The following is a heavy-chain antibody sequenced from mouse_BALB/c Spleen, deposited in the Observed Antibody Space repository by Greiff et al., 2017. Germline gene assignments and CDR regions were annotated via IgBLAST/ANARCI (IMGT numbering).Heavy chain of an antibody. V-gene: IGHV3-6*02. CDR1: GYSITSGYY. Sequence: EVKLMESGPGLVKPSQSLSLTCSVTGYSITSGYYWTWIRQFPGNKLEWMGYISYDGSNNYNPSLKNRISITRDTSKNQFFLKLNSVTTEDTATYYCARDPRSRGFDYWGQGTTLTVSS. CDR2: ISYDGSN. J-gene: IGHJ2*01. CDR3: ARDPRSRGFDY.